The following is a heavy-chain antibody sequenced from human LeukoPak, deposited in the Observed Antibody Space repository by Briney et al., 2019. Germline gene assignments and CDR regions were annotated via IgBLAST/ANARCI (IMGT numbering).Heavy chain of an antibody. Sequence: SSETLSLTCTVSGGSISSSSYYWGWIRQPAGKGLEWIRRIYTSGSTNYNPSLKSRVTMSVDTSKNQFSLKLSSVTAADTAVYYCARGPKTRWIPGRSKNYYYMDVWGKGTTVTISS. D-gene: IGHD4-23*01. J-gene: IGHJ6*03. V-gene: IGHV4-61*02. CDR2: IYTSGST. CDR1: GGSISSSSYY. CDR3: ARGPKTRWIPGRSKNYYYMDV.